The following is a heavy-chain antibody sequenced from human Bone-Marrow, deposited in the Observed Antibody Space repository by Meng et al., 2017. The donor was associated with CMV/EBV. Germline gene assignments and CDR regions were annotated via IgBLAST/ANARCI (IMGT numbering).Heavy chain of an antibody. CDR2: IYYSGST. J-gene: IGHJ6*02. V-gene: IGHV4-39*07. Sequence: GSLRLSCTVSGGSISTTSYYWGWIRQPPGKGLEWIGSIYYSGSTYYNPSLKSRVTVSVDTSKNQFSLKLSSVSAADTAVYYCARVSPITIFGVVPPPVVWDQGTTVTVSS. CDR3: ARVSPITIFGVVPPPVV. CDR1: GGSISTTSYY. D-gene: IGHD3-3*01.